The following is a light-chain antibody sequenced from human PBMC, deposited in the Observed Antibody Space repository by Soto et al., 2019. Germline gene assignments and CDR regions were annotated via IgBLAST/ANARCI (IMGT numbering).Light chain of an antibody. CDR2: DNT. V-gene: IGLV1-40*01. CDR3: QSYDTSLNASV. J-gene: IGLJ2*01. CDR1: RSNIGAGYA. Sequence: QSVLTQPPSVSGAPGQRVTISCTGSRSNIGAGYAVHWYQQLPGTAPKLLIYDNTTRPSGVPDRFSASESGTSASLAITGLQSEDEADYYCQSYDTSLNASVFGGWTKLTVL.